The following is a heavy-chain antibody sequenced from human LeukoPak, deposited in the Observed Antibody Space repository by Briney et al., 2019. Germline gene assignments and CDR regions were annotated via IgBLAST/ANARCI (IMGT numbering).Heavy chain of an antibody. V-gene: IGHV3-7*01. Sequence: GGSLRLSCAASGFTFSGFSMSWVRQSPTKGLEWVANIKQDRSERYYVDSVKGRFTISRDNAKNSLSLQMNNLRVEDTAVYYCARAGSHWHYVYWGQGTVVTVSS. D-gene: IGHD3-10*01. J-gene: IGHJ4*02. CDR2: IKQDRSER. CDR3: ARAGSHWHYVY. CDR1: GFTFSGFS.